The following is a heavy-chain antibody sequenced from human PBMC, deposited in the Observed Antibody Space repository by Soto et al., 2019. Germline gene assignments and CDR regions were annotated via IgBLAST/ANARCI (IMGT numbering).Heavy chain of an antibody. D-gene: IGHD1-26*01. CDR2: INPSGGST. CDR3: ARSQVGRTLDV. Sequence: GASVKVSCKASRYTFTNFYIHWLRQAPGQGLEWMGIINPSGGSTTYPQKFQGRVTMTRDTSTSTVHMELITLRSEDTAVYYCARSQVGRTLDVWGPGTTVTVS. CDR1: RYTFTNFY. V-gene: IGHV1-46*01. J-gene: IGHJ6*02.